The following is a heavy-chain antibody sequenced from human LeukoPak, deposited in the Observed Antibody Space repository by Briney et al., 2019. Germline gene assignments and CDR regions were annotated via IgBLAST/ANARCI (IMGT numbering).Heavy chain of an antibody. CDR3: ARTLLVLSGWNFDY. V-gene: IGHV1-2*02. CDR2: INPNGGGT. J-gene: IGHJ4*02. D-gene: IGHD6-19*01. Sequence: ASVKVSCKASGYTFTRYYMHWVRQAPGHGLEWVGWINPNGGGTSYARKLQGRVTMTRDTSITTAYLDLSRLRSDDAAVYYCARTLLVLSGWNFDYWGQGTLVTVSS. CDR1: GYTFTRYY.